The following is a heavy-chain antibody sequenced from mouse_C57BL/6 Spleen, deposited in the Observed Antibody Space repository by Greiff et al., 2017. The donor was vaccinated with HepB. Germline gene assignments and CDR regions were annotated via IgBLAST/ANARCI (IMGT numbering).Heavy chain of an antibody. Sequence: QVQLQQSGAELVRPGASVKLSCKASGYTFTDYYINWVKQRPGQGLEWIARIYPGSGNTYYNEKFKGKATLTAEKSSSTAYMQLSSLTSEDSAVYFCARRGTTVEGYCAMDDWGQGTSVTVSS. J-gene: IGHJ4*01. CDR1: GYTFTDYY. D-gene: IGHD1-1*01. V-gene: IGHV1-76*01. CDR3: ARRGTTVEGYCAMDD. CDR2: IYPGSGNT.